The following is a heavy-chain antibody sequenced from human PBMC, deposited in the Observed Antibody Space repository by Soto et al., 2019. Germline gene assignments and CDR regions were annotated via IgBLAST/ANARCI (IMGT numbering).Heavy chain of an antibody. CDR2: IHYSGIT. J-gene: IGHJ3*02. V-gene: IGHV4-59*08. D-gene: IGHD4-17*01. CDR1: GGSITSYY. CDR3: ARATVTTARGAFDI. Sequence: SETLSLTCTVSGGSITSYYWSWIRQPPGKGLEWIGYIHYSGITNYNPSLKSRVTMPLDTSTNQFSLKLSSVTAADTAVYYCARATVTTARGAFDIWGQGTMVTVSS.